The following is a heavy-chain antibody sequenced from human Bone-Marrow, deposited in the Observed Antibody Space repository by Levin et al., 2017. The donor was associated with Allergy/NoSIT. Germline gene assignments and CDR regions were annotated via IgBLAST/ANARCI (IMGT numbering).Heavy chain of an antibody. CDR1: RYTFTGYY. V-gene: IGHV1-2*06. Sequence: ASVKVSCKASRYTFTGYYMHWVRQAPGQGLEWMGRINPNSGGTDYAQRFRGRVTMTRDTSISTAYMELSRLTSDDTAVYYCASGSKGMDVWGKGTTVTVSS. CDR3: ASGSKGMDV. J-gene: IGHJ6*04. D-gene: IGHD5/OR15-5a*01. CDR2: INPNSGGT.